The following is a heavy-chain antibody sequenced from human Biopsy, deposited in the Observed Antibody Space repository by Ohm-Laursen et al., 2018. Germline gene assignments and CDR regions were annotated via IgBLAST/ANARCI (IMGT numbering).Heavy chain of an antibody. D-gene: IGHD3-16*01. J-gene: IGHJ6*02. CDR1: GFTFSSYW. Sequence: SLRLSCSASGFTFSSYWMHWVRQAPGKGLVWVSRIYSNGSSTSYADSVKGRFTISRENAKNTLYLQMNSLRAEDTAVYYCARDRLEESEINYYYGMDVWGQGTTVTVSS. CDR2: IYSNGSST. V-gene: IGHV3-74*01. CDR3: ARDRLEESEINYYYGMDV.